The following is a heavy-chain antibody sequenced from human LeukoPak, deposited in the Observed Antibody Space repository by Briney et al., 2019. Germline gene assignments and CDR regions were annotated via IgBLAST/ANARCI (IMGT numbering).Heavy chain of an antibody. CDR1: GGSISSSSYY. CDR2: IYYSGST. V-gene: IGHV4-39*01. Sequence: PSETLSLTCTVSGGSISSSSYYWGWIRQPPGKGLEWIGSIYYSGSTYYNPSLKSRVTISVDTSKNQFSLKLSSVTTADTAVYYCASIYCSGGSCYGFDYWGQGTLVTVSS. D-gene: IGHD2-15*01. J-gene: IGHJ4*02. CDR3: ASIYCSGGSCYGFDY.